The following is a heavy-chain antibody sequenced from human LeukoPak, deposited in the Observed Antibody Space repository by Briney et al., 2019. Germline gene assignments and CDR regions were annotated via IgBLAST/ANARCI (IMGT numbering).Heavy chain of an antibody. CDR2: IKKDGFFS. J-gene: IGHJ3*02. CDR3: ARAGDSSGPDAFDI. CDR1: GFPFRVRW. Sequence: PGGSLRLSCTASGFPFRVRWMHWVRQAPGKGLVWISLIKKDGFFSTYADSVKGRFTISRDNAKNTLYLQMDSLRADDTAVYYCARAGDSSGPDAFDIWGQGTMVTVSS. V-gene: IGHV3-74*03. D-gene: IGHD3-22*01.